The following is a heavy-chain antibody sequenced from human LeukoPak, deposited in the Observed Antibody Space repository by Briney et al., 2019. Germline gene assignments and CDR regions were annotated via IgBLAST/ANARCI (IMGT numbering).Heavy chain of an antibody. J-gene: IGHJ3*02. CDR3: ARGSSSWYIDAFDI. D-gene: IGHD6-13*01. CDR2: IYYSGST. CDR1: GGSISSSSYY. V-gene: IGHV4-39*07. Sequence: SETLSLTCTVSGGSISSSSYYWGWIRQPPGKGLEWIGSIYYSGSTHYNPSLKSRVTISVDTSKNQFSLKLSSVTAADTAVYYCARGSSSWYIDAFDIWGQGTMVTVSS.